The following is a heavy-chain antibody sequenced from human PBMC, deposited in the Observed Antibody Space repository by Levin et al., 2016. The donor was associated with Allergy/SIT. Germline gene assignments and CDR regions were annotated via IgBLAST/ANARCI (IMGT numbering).Heavy chain of an antibody. J-gene: IGHJ6*02. CDR3: TTDLNSSSWPYYYYGMDV. V-gene: IGHV3-15*01. CDR2: IKSKTDGGTT. D-gene: IGHD6-13*01. Sequence: WIRQPPGKGLEWVGRIKSKTDGGTTDYAAPVKGRFTISRDDSKNTLYLQMNSLKTEDTAVYYCTTDLNSSSWPYYYYGMDVWGQGTTVTVSS.